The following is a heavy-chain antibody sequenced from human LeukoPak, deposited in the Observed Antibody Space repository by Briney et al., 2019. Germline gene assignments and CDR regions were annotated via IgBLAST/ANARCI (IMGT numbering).Heavy chain of an antibody. J-gene: IGHJ4*02. CDR3: ARANALYCSSTSCLFDY. CDR2: IDPNSGGT. CDR1: GYTFTDYY. V-gene: IGHV1-2*02. Sequence: ASVKVSCKASGYTFTDYYIHWVRQAPGQGLEWMAWIDPNSGGTYYAQNFHDRITLTRDTSISTAYMELSRLRSDDTAIYYCARANALYCSSTSCLFDYWGQGTLVTV. D-gene: IGHD2-2*01.